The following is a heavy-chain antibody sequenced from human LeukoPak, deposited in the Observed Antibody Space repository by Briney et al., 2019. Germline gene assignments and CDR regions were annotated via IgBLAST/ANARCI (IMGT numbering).Heavy chain of an antibody. J-gene: IGHJ4*02. CDR2: IQYDGSNE. CDR1: GFTFSNG. D-gene: IGHD5-12*01. Sequence: GGSLRLSCAASGFTFSNGMHWVRQAPGKGLEWVAYIQYDGSNEQYADSVKGRFSISRDNSKNTLYLQMGSLRAEDMAVYYCARSGATIAAWDYWGQGTLVTVSS. CDR3: ARSGATIAAWDY. V-gene: IGHV3-30*19.